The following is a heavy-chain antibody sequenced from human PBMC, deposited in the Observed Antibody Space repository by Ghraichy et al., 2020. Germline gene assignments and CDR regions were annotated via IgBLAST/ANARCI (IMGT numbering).Heavy chain of an antibody. V-gene: IGHV4-4*09. D-gene: IGHD3-22*01. CDR1: GGSISSYY. CDR2: IYTSGST. CDR3: AGSGEGGYYYDSSGYYSAFDY. J-gene: IGHJ4*02. Sequence: SETLSLTCTVSGGSISSYYWSWIRQPPGKGLEWIGYIYTSGSTNYNPSLKSRVTISVDTSKNQFSLKLSSVTAADTAVYYCAGSGEGGYYYDSSGYYSAFDYWGQGTLVTVSS.